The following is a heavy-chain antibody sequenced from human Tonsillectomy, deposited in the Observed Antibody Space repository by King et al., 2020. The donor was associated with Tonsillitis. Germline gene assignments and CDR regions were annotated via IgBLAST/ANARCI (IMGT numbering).Heavy chain of an antibody. CDR3: ARVAVGAHYYMDV. CDR1: GFTFSSYT. D-gene: IGHD1-26*01. J-gene: IGHJ6*03. V-gene: IGHV3-21*01. CDR2: ISSSSSYI. Sequence: VQLVESGEGLVKPGGSLRLSCAASGFTFSSYTMNWVRQAPGKGLEWVSSISSSSSYIYDADSLKGRFTISRDNAKNSLYLQMNSLRADDTAVYYCARVAVGAHYYMDVWGKGTTVTVSS.